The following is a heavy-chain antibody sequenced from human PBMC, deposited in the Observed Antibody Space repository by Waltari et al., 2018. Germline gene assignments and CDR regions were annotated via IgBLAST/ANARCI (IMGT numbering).Heavy chain of an antibody. D-gene: IGHD3-10*01. Sequence: QVQLQESGPGLVKPSGTLSLTCAVSGYSISSGYYWGWIRQPPGKGLEWIGSIYHSGRTYYNPSLKSRVTISVDTSKNQFSLKLSSVTAADTAVYYCARARGYYGSGSYYDAFDIWGQGTMVTVSS. CDR1: GYSISSGYY. V-gene: IGHV4-38-2*01. CDR3: ARARGYYGSGSYYDAFDI. CDR2: IYHSGRT. J-gene: IGHJ3*02.